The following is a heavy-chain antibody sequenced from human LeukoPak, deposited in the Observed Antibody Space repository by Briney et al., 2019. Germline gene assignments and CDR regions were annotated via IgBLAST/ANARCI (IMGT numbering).Heavy chain of an antibody. Sequence: PSETLSLTCTVSGGSISSSNYYWGWIRQPPGKGLEWIGSIHYSGNIYYNPSLKSRVTISVDTSKNQFSLKLSSVTAADRAVYYCATSSSYYRFDSWGQGTLVTVSS. V-gene: IGHV4-39*01. D-gene: IGHD6-13*01. CDR2: IHYSGNI. CDR3: ATSSSYYRFDS. CDR1: GGSISSSNYY. J-gene: IGHJ5*01.